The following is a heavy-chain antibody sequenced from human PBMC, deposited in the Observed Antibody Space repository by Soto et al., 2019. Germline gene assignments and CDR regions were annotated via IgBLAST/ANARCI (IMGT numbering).Heavy chain of an antibody. CDR1: GYTFTSYD. CDR2: INPNGGST. V-gene: IGHV1-46*01. D-gene: IGHD6-6*01. CDR3: ARVNSYSSYWVDFDY. J-gene: IGHJ4*02. Sequence: ASVKVSCKASGYTFTSYDINWVRQATGQGLEWMGRINPNGGSTDYTQSLQGRITLTSDTSTGTVYMELSSLRSDDTAVYFCARVNSYSSYWVDFDYWGQGTLVTVSS.